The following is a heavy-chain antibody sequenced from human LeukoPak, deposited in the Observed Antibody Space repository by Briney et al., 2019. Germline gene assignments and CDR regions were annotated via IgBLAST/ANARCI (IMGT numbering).Heavy chain of an antibody. CDR2: IYPGDSDT. Sequence: NHGESLKISCKGSGYSCTSYWIGWGRQMAGKGLEWMGIIYPGDSDTRYSPSFQGQVTISADKSISPDYLQWSSLTASDTAMYYCARLSYCSSTSCYSTRSVPFWNWGQGTLVTVSS. V-gene: IGHV5-51*01. CDR1: GYSCTSYW. CDR3: ARLSYCSSTSCYSTRSVPFWN. D-gene: IGHD2-2*01. J-gene: IGHJ4*02.